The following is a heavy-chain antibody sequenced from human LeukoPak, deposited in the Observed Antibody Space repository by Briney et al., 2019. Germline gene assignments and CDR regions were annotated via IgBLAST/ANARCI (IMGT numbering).Heavy chain of an antibody. CDR2: IYLYGTT. CDR1: IGSISSSKR. J-gene: IGHJ6*02. D-gene: IGHD1/OR15-1a*01. V-gene: IGHV4-4*02. CDR3: ARQKWEQQGRDYYFNGLDV. Sequence: SETLSLTCSVSIGSISSSKRWSWVRQSPVKGLEWIGEIYLYGTTNYNPSFTSRVTMPVDRSRNQFSLKLTSVTAADTAVYYCARQKWEQQGRDYYFNGLDVWGPGTTVIVSS.